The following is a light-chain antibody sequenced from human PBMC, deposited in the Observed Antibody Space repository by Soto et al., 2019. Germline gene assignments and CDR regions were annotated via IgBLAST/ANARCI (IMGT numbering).Light chain of an antibody. CDR3: QQRSNWPLT. CDR1: QSVNNH. Sequence: IVLTQSPGTLSLSPGERATLSCRASQSVNNHLGWYQQKPGQAPRLVMYDASNRAPGIPARFSGRGSGTDFTLTISSLEPEDFAVYYCQQRSNWPLTFGGGTKVDIK. CDR2: DAS. J-gene: IGKJ4*01. V-gene: IGKV3-11*01.